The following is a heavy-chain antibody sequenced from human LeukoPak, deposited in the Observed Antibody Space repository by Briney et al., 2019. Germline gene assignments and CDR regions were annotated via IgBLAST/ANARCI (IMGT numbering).Heavy chain of an antibody. CDR3: AKDKDGYFDWLLEN. V-gene: IGHV3-23*01. Sequence: GGSLRLSCAASGFTFSSYAMSWVRQAPGKGLEWVSAISGSGGSTYYADSVKGRFTISRDNSKNTLYPQMNSLRAEDTAVYYCAKDKDGYFDWLLENWGQGTLVTVSS. D-gene: IGHD3-9*01. J-gene: IGHJ4*02. CDR1: GFTFSSYA. CDR2: ISGSGGST.